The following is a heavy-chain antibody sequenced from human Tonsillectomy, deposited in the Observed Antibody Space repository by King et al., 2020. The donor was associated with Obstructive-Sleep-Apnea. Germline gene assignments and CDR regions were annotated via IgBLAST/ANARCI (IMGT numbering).Heavy chain of an antibody. V-gene: IGHV4-59*08. CDR3: ASHSSGDDPLFDY. Sequence: QLQESGPGLVKPSETLSLTCSVSGGSIYSYYWAWIRQPPGKGLEWIWYIYYSGRTSYKPSLKSLVIISVDTSKNPFSLELSSVTAADTAMYFCASHSSGDDPLFDYWGQGTVVTVSS. CDR1: GGSIYSYY. J-gene: IGHJ4*02. D-gene: IGHD3-22*01. CDR2: IYYSGRT.